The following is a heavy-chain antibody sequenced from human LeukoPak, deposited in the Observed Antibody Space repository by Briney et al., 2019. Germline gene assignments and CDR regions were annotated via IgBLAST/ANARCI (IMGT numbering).Heavy chain of an antibody. CDR1: GGSFSGYY. D-gene: IGHD3-10*01. J-gene: IGHJ4*02. CDR3: ARGGRRYYGSGDTGDY. CDR2: INHSGST. Sequence: SETLSPTCAVYGGSFSGYYWNWIRQPPGKGLEWIGEINHSGSTNYNPSLKSRVTISVDTSKNQFSLKLSSVTAAGTAVYYCARGGRRYYGSGDTGDYWGQGTLVTVSS. V-gene: IGHV4-34*01.